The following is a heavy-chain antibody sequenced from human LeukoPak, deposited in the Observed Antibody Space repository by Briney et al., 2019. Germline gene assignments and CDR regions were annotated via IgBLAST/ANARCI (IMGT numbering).Heavy chain of an antibody. CDR1: GYTFTSNY. D-gene: IGHD6-13*01. CDR2: SSPSDGTT. CDR3: ARDQRGSSSWESFFDY. J-gene: IGHJ4*02. V-gene: IGHV1-46*01. Sequence: ASVKVSCKASGYTFTSNYMDWVRQAPGLGLEWMGISSPSDGTTSYAQSFQGRVTMTRGMSTSTVFMELSTLRSEDTAIYYCARDQRGSSSWESFFDYWGQGTLVTVSS.